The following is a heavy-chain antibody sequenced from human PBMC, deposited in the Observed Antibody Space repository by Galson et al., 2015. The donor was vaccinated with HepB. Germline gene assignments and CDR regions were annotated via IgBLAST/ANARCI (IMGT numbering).Heavy chain of an antibody. CDR2: IHPRDSYT. CDR3: ARLPRYCSGDSCSYY. V-gene: IGHV5-10-1*01. D-gene: IGHD2-15*01. J-gene: IGHJ4*02. CDR1: GYTFTSYW. Sequence: QSGAEVKKPGESLRISCKGSGYTFTSYWISWVRQMPGKGLEWMGRIHPRDSYTNYSPSFQGHVTIPADKSISTAYLQWSSLKASDTAIYYCARLPRYCSGDSCSYYWGQGTLVTVSS.